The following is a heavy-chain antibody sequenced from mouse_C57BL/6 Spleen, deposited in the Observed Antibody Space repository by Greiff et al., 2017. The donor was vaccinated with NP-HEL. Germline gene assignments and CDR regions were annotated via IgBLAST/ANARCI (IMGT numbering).Heavy chain of an antibody. CDR1: GYTFTSYW. J-gene: IGHJ2*01. Sequence: QVQLQQPGAELVMPGASVKLSCKASGYTFTSYWMHWVKQRPGQGLEWIGEIDPSDSYTNYNQKFKGKSTVTVDKSSSTAYMQLSSLASEDSAVYYCARRGGSMDYWGQGTTLTVSS. CDR2: IDPSDSYT. V-gene: IGHV1-69*01. CDR3: ARRGGSMDY. D-gene: IGHD2-3*01.